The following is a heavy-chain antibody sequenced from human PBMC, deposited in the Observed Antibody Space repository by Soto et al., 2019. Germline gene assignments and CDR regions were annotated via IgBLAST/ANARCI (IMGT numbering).Heavy chain of an antibody. CDR2: ISAYNGNT. J-gene: IGHJ3*02. D-gene: IGHD1-26*01. CDR3: ARFFKRIVGDPLAPFAI. CDR1: GYTFTSYG. V-gene: IGHV1-18*01. Sequence: ASVKVSCKASGYTFTSYGISWVRQAPGQGLEWMGWISAYNGNTNYAQKLQGRVTMTTDTSTSTAYMELRSLRSDDTAVYYCARFFKRIVGDPLAPFAIGGKGTLVPVSS.